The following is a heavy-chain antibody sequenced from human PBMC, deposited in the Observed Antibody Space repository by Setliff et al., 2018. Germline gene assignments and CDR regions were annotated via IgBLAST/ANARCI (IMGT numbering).Heavy chain of an antibody. Sequence: PSETLSLTCTVSGGSISSGDYYWSWIRQPPGKGLEWIGYIYSSGSTYYNPSLKSRVSISVDTSKNQFSLKLSSVTAADTAVYYCARESRYYYDNLGTLNYWGQGTLVTVSS. CDR3: ARESRYYYDNLGTLNY. D-gene: IGHD3-22*01. CDR2: IYSSGST. CDR1: GGSISSGDYY. J-gene: IGHJ4*02. V-gene: IGHV4-30-4*08.